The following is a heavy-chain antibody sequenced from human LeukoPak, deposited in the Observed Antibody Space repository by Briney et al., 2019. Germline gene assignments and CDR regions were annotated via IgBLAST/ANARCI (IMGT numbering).Heavy chain of an antibody. V-gene: IGHV3-30-3*01. CDR2: ISYDGSNK. CDR3: ARPVLRYFDWLLYGLDY. Sequence: GRSLRLSCAASGFTFSSYAMHWVRQAPGKGLEWVAVISYDGSNKYYADSVKGRFTISRDNSKNTLYLQMNSLRAEDTAVYYCARPVLRYFDWLLYGLDYWGQGTLVTVFS. D-gene: IGHD3-9*01. J-gene: IGHJ4*02. CDR1: GFTFSSYA.